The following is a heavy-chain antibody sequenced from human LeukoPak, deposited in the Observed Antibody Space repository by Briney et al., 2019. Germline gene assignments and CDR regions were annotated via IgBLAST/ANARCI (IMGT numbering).Heavy chain of an antibody. CDR3: ARKGYSSPYYFDY. V-gene: IGHV4-4*02. CDR2: IYHSGST. D-gene: IGHD3-22*01. J-gene: IGHJ4*02. Sequence: SGTLSLTCAVSGGSISSSNWRSWVRQPPGKGLEWIGEIYHSGSTNYNPSLKSRVTISVDKSKNQFSLKMSSVTAADTAVYYCARKGYSSPYYFDYWGQGTLVTVSS. CDR1: GGSISSSNW.